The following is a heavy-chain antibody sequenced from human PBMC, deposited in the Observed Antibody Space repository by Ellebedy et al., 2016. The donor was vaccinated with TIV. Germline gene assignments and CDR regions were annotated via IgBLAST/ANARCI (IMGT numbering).Heavy chain of an antibody. J-gene: IGHJ4*02. CDR1: GFTFSSYS. V-gene: IGHV3-48*02. CDR2: ITSSSRTI. D-gene: IGHD3-9*01. Sequence: GESLKISCAASGFTFSSYSMNWVRQAPGKGLEWVSYITSSSRTIYYADSVKGRFTISRDNAKNSLYLQMNSLRDEDTAVYFCARDEVDWWGQGTLVTVSS. CDR3: ARDEVDW.